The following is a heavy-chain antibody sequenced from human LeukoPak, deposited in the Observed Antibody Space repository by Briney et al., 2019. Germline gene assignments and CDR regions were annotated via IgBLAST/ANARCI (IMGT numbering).Heavy chain of an antibody. V-gene: IGHV1-2*06. CDR2: INPNSGGT. J-gene: IGHJ5*02. CDR1: GYTFTGYY. D-gene: IGHD6-13*01. CDR3: ARAPIRGSSWDP. Sequence: ASVKVSCKASGYTFTGYYMHWVRQAPGQGLEWIGRINPNSGGTNYAQKFQGRVTMTRDTSISTAYMELSRLRSDDTAVYYCARAPIRGSSWDPWGQGTLVTVSS.